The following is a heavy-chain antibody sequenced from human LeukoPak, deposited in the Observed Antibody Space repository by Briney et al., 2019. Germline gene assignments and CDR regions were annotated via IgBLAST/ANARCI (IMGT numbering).Heavy chain of an antibody. CDR1: GFTFTSSA. D-gene: IGHD1-26*01. CDR2: IVVGSGNT. CDR3: ARDRKGREAFDI. J-gene: IGHJ3*02. V-gene: IGHV1-58*01. Sequence: GTSVKVSCKASGFTFTSSAVQWVRQARGQRLEWIGWIVVGSGNTNYAQKFQERVTITRDMSTSTAYMELSSLRSEDTAVYYCARDRKGREAFDIWGQGTMVTVSS.